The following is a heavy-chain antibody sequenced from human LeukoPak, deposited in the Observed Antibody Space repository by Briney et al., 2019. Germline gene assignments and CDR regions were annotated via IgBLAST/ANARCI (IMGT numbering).Heavy chain of an antibody. CDR1: GGTFSSYA. V-gene: IGHV1-69*06. Sequence: SVKVSCKASGGTFSSYAISWVRQAPGQVLEWMGRIIPIFGTANYAQKFQGRVTITADKSTSTAYMELSSLRSEDTAVYYCARDWSSGYCTNGVCYAWRGFDYWGQGTLVTVSS. CDR3: ARDWSSGYCTNGVCYAWRGFDY. J-gene: IGHJ4*02. CDR2: IIPIFGTA. D-gene: IGHD2-8*01.